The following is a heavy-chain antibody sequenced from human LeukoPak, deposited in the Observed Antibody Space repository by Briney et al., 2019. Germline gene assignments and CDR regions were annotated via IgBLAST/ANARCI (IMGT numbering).Heavy chain of an antibody. Sequence: SVKVSCKASGGTFSSYAISWVRQAPGQGLEWMGGIIPIFGTANYAQKFQGRVTITTDESTSTAYMELSSLRSEDTAVYYCASAVATLVAPKSWYFDYWGQGTLVTVSS. D-gene: IGHD5-12*01. CDR1: GGTFSSYA. J-gene: IGHJ4*02. CDR3: ASAVATLVAPKSWYFDY. CDR2: IIPIFGTA. V-gene: IGHV1-69*05.